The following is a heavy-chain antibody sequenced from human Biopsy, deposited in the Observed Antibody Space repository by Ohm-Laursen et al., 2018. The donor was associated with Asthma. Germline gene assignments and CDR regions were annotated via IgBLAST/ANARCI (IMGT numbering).Heavy chain of an antibody. D-gene: IGHD3-22*01. CDR1: GFAFSQCG. CDR3: ARQSGQDYGDSSGFDI. V-gene: IGHV3-30*03. Sequence: SLRLSCAASGFAFSQCGMRWVRQGPGKGLEWVALVSADGHNKYYEDSVKGRFTISRDNSRNRLYLQINRLTVEDSAVYFCARQSGQDYGDSSGFDIWGQGTKVAVSS. J-gene: IGHJ3*02. CDR2: VSADGHNK.